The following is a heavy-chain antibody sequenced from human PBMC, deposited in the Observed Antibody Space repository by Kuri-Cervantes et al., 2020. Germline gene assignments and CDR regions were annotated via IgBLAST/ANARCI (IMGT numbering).Heavy chain of an antibody. J-gene: IGHJ4*02. CDR3: ARDRLPAL. V-gene: IGHV4-59*01. CDR2: IYYSGST. CDR1: GGSISSYY. Sequence: SETLSLTCTVSGGSISSYYRSWIRQPPGKGLEWIGYIYYSGSTNYNPSLKSRVTISVDTSKNQFSLKLSSVTAADTAVYYCARDRLPALWGQGTLVTVSS. D-gene: IGHD2-2*01.